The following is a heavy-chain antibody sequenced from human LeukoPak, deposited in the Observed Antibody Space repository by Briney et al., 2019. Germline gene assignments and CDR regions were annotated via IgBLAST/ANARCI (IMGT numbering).Heavy chain of an antibody. CDR3: ARDWGRSTSWFDP. CDR2: ISSSGSTI. V-gene: IGHV3-48*03. CDR1: GFTFSSYE. D-gene: IGHD3-16*01. J-gene: IGHJ5*02. Sequence: GGSLRLSCAASGFTFSSYEMNWVRQAPGKGLEWVSYISSSGSTIYYADSVKGRFTISRDNAKNSLYLQMNSLRAEDTAVYYCARDWGRSTSWFDPWGQGTLVTVSS.